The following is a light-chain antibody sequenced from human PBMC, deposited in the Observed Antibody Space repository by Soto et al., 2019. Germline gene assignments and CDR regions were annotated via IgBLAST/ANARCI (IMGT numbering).Light chain of an antibody. CDR2: GAS. CDR3: QQYGSSST. J-gene: IGKJ1*01. CDR1: QSVSSN. V-gene: IGKV3-15*01. Sequence: DIVMTQSPATLSVSPGERATLSCRASQSVSSNLAWYQQKPGQAPRLLIYGASTRATGIPARFSGSGSGTEFTLTISSLEPEDFAVYYCQQYGSSSTFGQGTKVDI.